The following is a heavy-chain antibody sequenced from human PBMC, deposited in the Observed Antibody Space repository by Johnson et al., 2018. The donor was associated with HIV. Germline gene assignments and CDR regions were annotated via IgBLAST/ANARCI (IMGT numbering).Heavy chain of an antibody. V-gene: IGHV3-30-3*01. CDR1: GFTFSSYA. CDR2: ISYDGSNK. D-gene: IGHD2/OR15-2a*01. CDR3: ASVISTGAFDI. Sequence: QVQLVESGGDVVQPGRSLRLSCAASGFTFSSYAMHWVRQAPGKGLEWVAVISYDGSNKYYADSVKGRFTISRDNSKNTLYLQMNSLRAEDTAVYYWASVISTGAFDIWGQGTKVTVSS. J-gene: IGHJ3*02.